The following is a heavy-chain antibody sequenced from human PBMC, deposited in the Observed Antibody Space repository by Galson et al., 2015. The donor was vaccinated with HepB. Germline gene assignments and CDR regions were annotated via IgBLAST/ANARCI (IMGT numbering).Heavy chain of an antibody. Sequence: PALVKPTQTLTLTCTFSGFSLNSREPRVSWIRQPPGKALEWLARIEWGNKKFYTSSLKGPFTLSRDNLKNTLFLQMNSLSAEDTAVYYCAKEGGGYSGSHYLHYYYGMDVWGQGTTVTVSS. V-gene: IGHV2-70*03. D-gene: IGHD3-10*01. CDR1: GFSLNSREPR. CDR3: AKEGGGYSGSHYLHYYYGMDV. CDR2: IEWGNKK. J-gene: IGHJ6*02.